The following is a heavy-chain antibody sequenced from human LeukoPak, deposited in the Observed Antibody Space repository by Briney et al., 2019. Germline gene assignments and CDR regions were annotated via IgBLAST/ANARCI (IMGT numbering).Heavy chain of an antibody. J-gene: IGHJ4*02. CDR1: GFIFGSHA. CDR3: ANEVRPNDY. V-gene: IGHV3-23*01. Sequence: TGGSLRLSCVASGFIFGSHAMCWVRQAPGKGLEWVASIDISGGSTYYEDSVQGRFTISRDNSKNTLYLEMNSLRVEDTALYYCANEVRPNDYWGQGTLVTVSS. D-gene: IGHD1-1*01. CDR2: IDISGGST.